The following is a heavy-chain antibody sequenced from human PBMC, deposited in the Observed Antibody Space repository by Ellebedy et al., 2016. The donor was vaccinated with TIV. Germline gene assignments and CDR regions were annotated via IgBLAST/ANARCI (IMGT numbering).Heavy chain of an antibody. CDR2: IIPIFGTA. CDR1: GGTFSSYA. Sequence: SVKVSCXASGGTFSSYAISWVRQAPGQGLEWMGGIIPIFGTANYAQKFQGRVMITADESTSTAYMELSSLRSEDTAVYYCARATTVTTEPGMDVWGQGTTVTVSS. D-gene: IGHD4-17*01. V-gene: IGHV1-69*13. CDR3: ARATTVTTEPGMDV. J-gene: IGHJ6*02.